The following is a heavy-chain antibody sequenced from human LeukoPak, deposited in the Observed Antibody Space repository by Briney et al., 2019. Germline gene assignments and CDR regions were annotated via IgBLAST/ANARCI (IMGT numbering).Heavy chain of an antibody. CDR3: ARSGYSHGSDY. V-gene: IGHV4-4*07. CDR1: GGSISGYY. D-gene: IGHD5-18*01. CDR2: IYTSGRT. Sequence: SETLSLTCTVSGGSISGYYWSWIRQPAGKGLEWIGRIYTSGRTYYNPSLKSRVTMSVVPCKNQFSLKFSPVTAADTAVYSGARSGYSHGSDYWGQGTLVTVSS. J-gene: IGHJ4*02.